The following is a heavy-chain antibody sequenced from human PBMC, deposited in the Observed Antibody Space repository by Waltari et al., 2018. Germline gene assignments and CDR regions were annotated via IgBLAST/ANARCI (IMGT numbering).Heavy chain of an antibody. CDR2: IYYSGSP. J-gene: IGHJ4*02. Sequence: QVQLQESGPGLVKPSETLSLTCTVSGGSISSYYWSWIRQPPGKGLEWIGYIYYSGSPNYNPSLKSRVTISVDTSKNQFSLKLSSVTAADTAVYYCARGGVRGVISYYFDYWGQGTLVTVSS. CDR1: GGSISSYY. CDR3: ARGGVRGVISYYFDY. V-gene: IGHV4-59*01. D-gene: IGHD3-10*01.